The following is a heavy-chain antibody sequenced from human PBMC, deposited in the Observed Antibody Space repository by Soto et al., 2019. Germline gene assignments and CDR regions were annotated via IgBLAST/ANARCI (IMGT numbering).Heavy chain of an antibody. V-gene: IGHV3-23*01. CDR1: VFTFTSYA. D-gene: IGHD4-17*01. CDR3: ARGSAYSDYDLEY. Sequence: GGSLRLSCASSVFTFTSYAMTWVRQAPGKGLEWASGISGTGGSTYYADSVKGRFTISRDKSKNTLYLHVNSLRAEDTAVYYCARGSAYSDYDLEYWGQGTLVTVS. J-gene: IGHJ4*02. CDR2: ISGTGGST.